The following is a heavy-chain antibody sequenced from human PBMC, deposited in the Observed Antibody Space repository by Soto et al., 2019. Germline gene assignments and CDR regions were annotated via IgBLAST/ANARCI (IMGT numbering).Heavy chain of an antibody. Sequence: QVQLQQWGAGLLKPSETLSLTCAVYGGSFSGYYWSWIRQPPGKGLGWIGEINHSGSTNYNPSLKSRGTRSVDTCKNQVPLRLSSVTAADTAVYYCARGASKWLVRASWFDPWGQGTLVTVSS. CDR3: ARGASKWLVRASWFDP. D-gene: IGHD6-19*01. J-gene: IGHJ5*02. CDR1: GGSFSGYY. V-gene: IGHV4-34*01. CDR2: INHSGST.